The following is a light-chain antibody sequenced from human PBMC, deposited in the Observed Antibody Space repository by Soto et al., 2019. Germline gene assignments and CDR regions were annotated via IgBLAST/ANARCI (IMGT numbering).Light chain of an antibody. V-gene: IGKV3-20*01. CDR1: QSVSSSY. CDR2: DAS. Sequence: EVLLTPSPGTLSLSPGERAPLSCRASQSVSSSYLAWYQQKPGQAPRLLIYDASSRATGIPDRFSGSGSGTDFTLTISRLEPEDFAVYYCQQYGGSPWTFGQGTKV. J-gene: IGKJ1*01. CDR3: QQYGGSPWT.